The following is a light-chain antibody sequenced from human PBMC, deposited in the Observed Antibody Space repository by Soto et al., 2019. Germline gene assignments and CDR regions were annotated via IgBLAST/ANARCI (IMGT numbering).Light chain of an antibody. J-gene: IGKJ1*01. Sequence: EIVLTQSPGTLSLSPGERATLSCRASQSVSSNYFAWYQQKPGQAPRPLIYGASSRDTGIPYRFSGSCAGTDFTLTISRLQSEDFAAYYCQQYGSSPWTFGQGTKVEIK. CDR1: QSVSSNY. CDR2: GAS. V-gene: IGKV3-20*01. CDR3: QQYGSSPWT.